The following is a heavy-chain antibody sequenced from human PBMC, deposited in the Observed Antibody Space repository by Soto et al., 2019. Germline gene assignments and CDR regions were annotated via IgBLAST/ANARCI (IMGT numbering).Heavy chain of an antibody. Sequence: VQPQEPGPRLVKPAETLSLTCAVSGVSVRPYFWSWIRQSPVKGLEWIGYVDYSGNTNYNPSLKSRVVIPVDTSKSLFTLRLTSMTAADTTFYYCARQMADDVTSQFDYWGQGTPVTVSS. CDR2: VDYSGNT. CDR1: GVSVRPYF. D-gene: IGHD6-19*01. V-gene: IGHV4-59*02. J-gene: IGHJ4*02. CDR3: ARQMADDVTSQFDY.